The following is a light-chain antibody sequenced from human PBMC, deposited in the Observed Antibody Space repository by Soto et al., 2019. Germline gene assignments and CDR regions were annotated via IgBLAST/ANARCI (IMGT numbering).Light chain of an antibody. CDR3: QQYDSSFPA. CDR2: GAS. CDR1: QSISSNK. Sequence: EIVFTQSPGSLSLSPGERATLSCRASQSISSNKLAWCQHNPGQAPRLLIYGASSRDTGIPDRFSGSGSGTDFTLTISRLEPEDFVLYYCQQYDSSFPAFGQGTKVDIK. V-gene: IGKV3-20*01. J-gene: IGKJ1*01.